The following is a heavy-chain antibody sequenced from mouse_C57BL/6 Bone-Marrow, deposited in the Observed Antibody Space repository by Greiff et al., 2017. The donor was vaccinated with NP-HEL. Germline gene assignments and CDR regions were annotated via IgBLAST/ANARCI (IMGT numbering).Heavy chain of an antibody. V-gene: IGHV1-26*01. CDR1: GYTFTDYY. CDR2: INPNNGGT. D-gene: IGHD2-4*01. Sequence: EVQLQQSGPELVKPGASVKISCKASGYTFTDYYMNWVKQSHGKSLEWIGDINPNNGGTSYNQKFKGKATLTVDKSSSTAYMELRSLTSADSAVYYSARVGDYDYAMDYWGQGTSVTVSS. J-gene: IGHJ4*01. CDR3: ARVGDYDYAMDY.